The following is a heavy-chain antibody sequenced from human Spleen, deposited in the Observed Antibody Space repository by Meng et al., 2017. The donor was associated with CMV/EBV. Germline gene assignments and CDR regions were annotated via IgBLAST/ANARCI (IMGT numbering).Heavy chain of an antibody. CDR2: MSPNSGST. CDR1: GYTFTGYY. V-gene: IGHV1-2*02. D-gene: IGHD2-15*01. J-gene: IGHJ4*02. CDR3: ARSWSKVEVDY. Sequence: CKASGYTFTGYYLHWVRQAPGQGLEWMGWMSPNSGSTSYAQKFQGRVTMTRETSNSTAYMELGRLTSDDTAVYYCARSWSKVEVDYWGQGTLVTVS.